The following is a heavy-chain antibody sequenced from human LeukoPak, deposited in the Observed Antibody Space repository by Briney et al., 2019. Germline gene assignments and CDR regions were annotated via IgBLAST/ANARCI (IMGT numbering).Heavy chain of an antibody. CDR1: GSRFTSYW. CDR3: ARPHKDGYNYFDY. CDR2: IYPGDSDT. J-gene: IGHJ4*02. V-gene: IGHV5-51*01. Sequence: GESLQISCQGSGSRFTSYWIGWVRQMPGKGLEWMGIIYPGDSDTRYSPSFQGQVTISADKSISTAYLQWSSLKASDTAMYYCARPHKDGYNYFDYWGQGTLVTVSS. D-gene: IGHD5-24*01.